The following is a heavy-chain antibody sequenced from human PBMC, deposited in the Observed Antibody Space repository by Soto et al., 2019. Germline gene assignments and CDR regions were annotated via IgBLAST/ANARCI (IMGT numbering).Heavy chain of an antibody. V-gene: IGHV1-69*13. J-gene: IGHJ6*02. CDR3: ARAGYKTTPYYYYGMDV. CDR2: IIPIFGTA. D-gene: IGHD1-20*01. CDR1: GGTFSSYA. Sequence: RASVKVSGKASGGTFSSYAISWVRQAPGQGLEWMGGIIPIFGTANYAQKFQGRVTITADESTSTAYMELSSLRSEDTAVYYCARAGYKTTPYYYYGMDVWGQGTTVTVSS.